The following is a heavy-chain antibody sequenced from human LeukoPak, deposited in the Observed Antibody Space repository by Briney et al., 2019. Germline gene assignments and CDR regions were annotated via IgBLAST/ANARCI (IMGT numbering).Heavy chain of an antibody. Sequence: ASVKVSCKASGGTFSSYAISWVRQAPGQGLEWMGGIIPIFGTANYAQKFQGRVTLTADESTSTVYMELSSLRSEDTAVYYCARNYYDSSGLGKYYFDYWGQGTLVTVSS. CDR3: ARNYYDSSGLGKYYFDY. V-gene: IGHV1-69*13. CDR1: GGTFSSYA. J-gene: IGHJ4*02. CDR2: IIPIFGTA. D-gene: IGHD3-22*01.